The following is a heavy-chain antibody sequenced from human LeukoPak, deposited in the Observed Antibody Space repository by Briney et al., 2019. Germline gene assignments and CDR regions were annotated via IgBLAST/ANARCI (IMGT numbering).Heavy chain of an antibody. CDR2: ISGSSSSI. V-gene: IGHV3-48*03. J-gene: IGHJ4*02. CDR3: ARDMGYWSSSNCYTYYLDY. Sequence: RGSLRLSCVASGFTFSGFEMNWVRQAPGQGLEWFSCISGSSSSIYYADSVKGRFTITRANAKSSLYLQMNSLRGEDTAVYYCARDMGYWSSSNCYTYYLDYWGQGTLVTVSS. D-gene: IGHD2-2*01. CDR1: GFTFSGFE.